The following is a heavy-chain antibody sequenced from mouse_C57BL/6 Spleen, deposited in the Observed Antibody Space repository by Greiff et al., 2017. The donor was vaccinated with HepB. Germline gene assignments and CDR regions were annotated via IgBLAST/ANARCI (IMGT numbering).Heavy chain of an antibody. D-gene: IGHD2-12*01. CDR1: GFTFSDYY. J-gene: IGHJ4*01. V-gene: IGHV5-16*01. CDR3: ARDPPYVGAMDY. Sequence: EVKLVESEGGLVQPGSSMKLSCTASGFTFSDYYMAWVRQVPEKGLEWVANINYDGSSTYYLDSLKSRFIISRDNAKNILYLQMSSLKSEDTATYYCARDPPYVGAMDYWGQGTSVTVSS. CDR2: INYDGSST.